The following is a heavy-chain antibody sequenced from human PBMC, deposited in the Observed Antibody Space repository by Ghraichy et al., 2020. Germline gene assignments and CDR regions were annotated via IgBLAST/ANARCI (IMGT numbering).Heavy chain of an antibody. D-gene: IGHD2-15*01. V-gene: IGHV3-21*01. Sequence: GGSLRHSCAASGFTFSSYSMNWVRQAPGKGLEWVSSISSSSSYIYYADSVKGRFTISRDNAKNSLYLQMNSLRAEDTAVYYCARDQYCSGGSCYSAGAVAGLGIFDYWGQGTLVTVSS. CDR1: GFTFSSYS. CDR3: ARDQYCSGGSCYSAGAVAGLGIFDY. J-gene: IGHJ4*02. CDR2: ISSSSSYI.